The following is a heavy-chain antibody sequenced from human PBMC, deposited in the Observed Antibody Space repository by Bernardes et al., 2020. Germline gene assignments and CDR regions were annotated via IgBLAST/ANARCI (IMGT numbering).Heavy chain of an antibody. CDR1: GDSVSSNSAA. V-gene: IGHV6-1*01. CDR3: ARAKLHLGGPNNFYYYYGMDV. Sequence: SQTLSLTCAISGDSVSSNSAAWNWIRQSPSRGLEWLGRTYYRSKWYNDYAVSVKSRITINPDTSKNQFSLQLNSVTPEDTAVYYCARAKLHLGGPNNFYYYYGMDVWGQGTTVTVSS. D-gene: IGHD3-16*01. CDR2: TYYRSKWYN. J-gene: IGHJ6*02.